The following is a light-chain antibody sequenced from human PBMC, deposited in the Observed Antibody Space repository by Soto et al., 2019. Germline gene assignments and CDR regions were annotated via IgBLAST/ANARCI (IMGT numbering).Light chain of an antibody. Sequence: QSVLTQPASVSGSPGQSIAISCTGTSSDVGSHDLVSWYQQQSGKVPKLIIYDVSSRPSGVSNRFSGSKSGNTASLTISGLQAEDEADYYCSSFTSTTTYVFGTATRSPS. CDR3: SSFTSTTTYV. CDR2: DVS. CDR1: SSDVGSHDL. J-gene: IGLJ1*01. V-gene: IGLV2-14*02.